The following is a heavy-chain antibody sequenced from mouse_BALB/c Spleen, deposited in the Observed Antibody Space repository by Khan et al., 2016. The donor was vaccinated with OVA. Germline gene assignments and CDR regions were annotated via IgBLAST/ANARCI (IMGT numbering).Heavy chain of an antibody. CDR2: ISSGGHYT. CDR3: ARILVDYYAMDY. V-gene: IGHV5-9-3*01. D-gene: IGHD2-2*01. J-gene: IGHJ4*01. Sequence: EVELVESGGGVVKPGGSLKLSCSASGFTFSSFAMSWVRQTPEKRLEWVATISSGGHYTFYPDSVKGRFTISSDSARNTLYLQMSSLRSEDTAMYYCARILVDYYAMDYWGQGTSVTVSS. CDR1: GFTFSSFA.